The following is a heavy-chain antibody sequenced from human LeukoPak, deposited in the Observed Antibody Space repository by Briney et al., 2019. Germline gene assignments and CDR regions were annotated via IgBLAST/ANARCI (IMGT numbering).Heavy chain of an antibody. J-gene: IGHJ4*02. CDR3: AGVLGIAVAGTFY. CDR1: GGTFSSYA. D-gene: IGHD6-19*01. CDR2: IIPILGIA. V-gene: IGHV1-69*04. Sequence: SVKVSRKASGGTFSSYAISWVRQAPGQGLEWMGRIIPILGIANYAQKFQGRVTITADKSTSTAYMELSSLRSEDTAVYYCAGVLGIAVAGTFYWGQGTLVTVSS.